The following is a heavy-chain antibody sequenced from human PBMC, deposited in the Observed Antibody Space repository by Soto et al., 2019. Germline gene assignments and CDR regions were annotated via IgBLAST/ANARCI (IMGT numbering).Heavy chain of an antibody. V-gene: IGHV3-9*01. Sequence: EVQLVESGGGLVQPGRTLRLSCAASGFTFDDFAMHWVRRVPGKGLDWVSSITWNSNVIGYADSVRGRFTISRDNAKNSLSLQMNRLRPEDTAFYYGSRGGPDAFCGGGRCYFDCWGQGTLVTVSS. CDR1: GFTFDDFA. CDR2: ITWNSNVI. D-gene: IGHD2-15*01. CDR3: SRGGPDAFCGGGRCYFDC. J-gene: IGHJ4*02.